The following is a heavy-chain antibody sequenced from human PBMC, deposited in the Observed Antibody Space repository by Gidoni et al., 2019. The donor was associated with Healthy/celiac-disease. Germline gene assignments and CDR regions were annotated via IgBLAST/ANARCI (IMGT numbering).Heavy chain of an antibody. CDR3: ARGWDTAMSHFDY. CDR1: GGSFSGYY. V-gene: IGHV4-34*01. J-gene: IGHJ4*02. Sequence: QVQLQQWGAGLLKPSETLSLPCAVYGGSFSGYYWSWIRQPPGKGLEWIGEINHSGSTNYNPSLKSRVTISVDTSKNQFSLKLSSVTAADTAVYYCARGWDTAMSHFDYWGQGTLVTVSS. CDR2: INHSGST. D-gene: IGHD5-18*01.